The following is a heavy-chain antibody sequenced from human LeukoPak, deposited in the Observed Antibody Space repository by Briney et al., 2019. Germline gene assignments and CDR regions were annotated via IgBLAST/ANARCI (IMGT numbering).Heavy chain of an antibody. J-gene: IGHJ6*03. V-gene: IGHV3-23*01. CDR2: ISGSGGTT. CDR3: VCWLGGAYNSMDV. Sequence: GGTLRLSCAASGFTFSSYGMSWVRQAPGKGLEWVSAISGSGGTTYYADSVKGRFTIARDNAKNTMSLKVNSLKNEDTAVYYCVCWLGGAYNSMDVWGNGTKVTVSS. D-gene: IGHD3-10*01. CDR1: GFTFSSYG.